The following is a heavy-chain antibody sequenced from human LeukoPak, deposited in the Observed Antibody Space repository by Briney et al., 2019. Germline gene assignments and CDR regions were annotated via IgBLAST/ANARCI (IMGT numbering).Heavy chain of an antibody. CDR1: GGTFSSYA. CDR2: IIPIFGTA. V-gene: IGHV1-69*01. J-gene: IGHJ6*02. D-gene: IGHD2-15*01. Sequence: VASVTVSCTASGGTFSSYAISWVRQAPGQGLEWMGGIIPIFGTANYAQKFQGRVTITADESTSTAYMELSSLRSDDTAVYYCARDWWGYGMDVWGQGTTVTVSS. CDR3: ARDWWGYGMDV.